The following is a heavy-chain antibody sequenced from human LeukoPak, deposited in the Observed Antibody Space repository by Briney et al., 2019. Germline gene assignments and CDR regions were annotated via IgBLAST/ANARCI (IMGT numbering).Heavy chain of an antibody. J-gene: IGHJ4*02. D-gene: IGHD3-3*02. CDR3: ARLSQGDY. V-gene: IGHV4-30-2*03. CDR1: GDSINSGDYS. CDR2: IYHSGST. Sequence: PSETLSLTCAVSGDSINSGDYSWSWIRQPPGKGLEWIGYIYHSGSTYYNPSLKSRVTISVDTSKNQFSLKLSSVTASDTAVYYCARLSQGDYWGQGTLVTVSS.